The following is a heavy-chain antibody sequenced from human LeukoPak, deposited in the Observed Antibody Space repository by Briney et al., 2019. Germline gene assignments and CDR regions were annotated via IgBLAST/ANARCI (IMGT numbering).Heavy chain of an antibody. D-gene: IGHD5-24*01. V-gene: IGHV1-2*02. CDR2: INPNSGGT. CDR1: GYTFTGYY. Sequence: GASVKVSCKASGYTFTGYYMHWVRQAPGQGLEWMGWINPNSGGTNYVQKFQGRVTMTRDTSISTAYMELSRLRSDDTAVYYCAREGEEMATITGFDYWGQGTLVTVSS. J-gene: IGHJ4*02. CDR3: AREGEEMATITGFDY.